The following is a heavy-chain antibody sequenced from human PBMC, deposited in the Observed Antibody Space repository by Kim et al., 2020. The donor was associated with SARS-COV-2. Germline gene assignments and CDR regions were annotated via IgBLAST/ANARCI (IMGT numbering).Heavy chain of an antibody. Sequence: SETLSLTCTVSGGSISSSSYYWGWIRQPPGKGLEWIGTIYYSGSTYYNPSLKSRVTISVDTSKNQFSLKLSSVTATDTAVYYCARTLSYGSCLYYMDVWG. D-gene: IGHD3-10*01. CDR2: IYYSGST. CDR1: GGSISSSSYY. V-gene: IGHV4-39*01. J-gene: IGHJ6*03. CDR3: ARTLSYGSCLYYMDV.